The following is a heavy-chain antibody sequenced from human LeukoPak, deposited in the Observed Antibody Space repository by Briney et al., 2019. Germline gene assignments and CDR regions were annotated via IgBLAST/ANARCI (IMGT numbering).Heavy chain of an antibody. D-gene: IGHD6-19*01. Sequence: ASVKVSCKASGYTFIGYYMHWVRQAPGQGLEWMGWMNPNSGNTGYAQKFQGRVTMTRNTSISTAYMELSSLRSEDTAVYYCARIAVAGFGTDDYWGQGTLVTVSS. V-gene: IGHV1-8*02. CDR3: ARIAVAGFGTDDY. J-gene: IGHJ4*02. CDR2: MNPNSGNT. CDR1: GYTFIGYY.